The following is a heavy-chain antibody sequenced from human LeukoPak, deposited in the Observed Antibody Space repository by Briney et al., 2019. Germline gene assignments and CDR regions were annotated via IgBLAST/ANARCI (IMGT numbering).Heavy chain of an antibody. CDR1: GFTFDDYG. CDR3: TRGQRSGWDKAFDI. V-gene: IGHV3-20*04. CDR2: INWNDGSR. Sequence: PGGSLRLSCAASGFTFDDYGMSWVRQAPGKGLEWVSGINWNDGSRGYADSVKGRFTISRDNAKNSLFLQMNSLRAEDTALYYCTRGQRSGWDKAFDIWGQGTMVSVSS. J-gene: IGHJ3*02. D-gene: IGHD6-19*01.